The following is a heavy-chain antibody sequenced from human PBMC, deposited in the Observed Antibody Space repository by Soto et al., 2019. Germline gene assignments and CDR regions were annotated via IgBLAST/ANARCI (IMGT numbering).Heavy chain of an antibody. V-gene: IGHV3-48*02. D-gene: IGHD6-13*01. CDR3: ARDLQLLGAAAGKFYYYYYGMDV. Sequence: GGSLRLSCAASGFTFSSYSMNWVRQAPGKGLEWVSYISSSSSTIYYADSVKGRFTISRDNAKNSLYLQMNSLRDEDTAVYYCARDLQLLGAAAGKFYYYYYGMDVWGQGTTVTVSS. CDR2: ISSSSSTI. CDR1: GFTFSSYS. J-gene: IGHJ6*02.